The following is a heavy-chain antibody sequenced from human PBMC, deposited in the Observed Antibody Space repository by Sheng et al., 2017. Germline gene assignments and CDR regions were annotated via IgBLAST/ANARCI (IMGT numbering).Heavy chain of an antibody. Sequence: QVQLVQSGAEVKKPGSSVKVSCRASGGTFSSNGISWVRQAPGQGLEWMGGIIPIFGTANYAQKFQGRVTITADESTSATYMEVSSLRSEDTAVYYCATIEKATIYGMDAGAKGPRSPSP. CDR3: ATIEKATIYGMDA. CDR2: IIPIFGTA. D-gene: IGHD5-12*01. J-gene: IGHJ6*02. CDR1: GGTFSSNG. V-gene: IGHV1-69*13.